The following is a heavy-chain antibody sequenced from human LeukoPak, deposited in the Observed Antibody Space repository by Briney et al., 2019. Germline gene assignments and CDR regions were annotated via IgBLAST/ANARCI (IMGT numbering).Heavy chain of an antibody. D-gene: IGHD3-10*01. Sequence: PGESLKISCETSGYSFTTYWIGWVRQRPGTGLEWVGAIYPDDSDTRYSPSFQGQVAISADRSIRTAYLKWNSLKASDTGMYYCASQRGASGTVNWFDPWGQGTLVTVSS. CDR3: ASQRGASGTVNWFDP. CDR1: GYSFTTYW. J-gene: IGHJ5*02. V-gene: IGHV5-51*01. CDR2: IYPDDSDT.